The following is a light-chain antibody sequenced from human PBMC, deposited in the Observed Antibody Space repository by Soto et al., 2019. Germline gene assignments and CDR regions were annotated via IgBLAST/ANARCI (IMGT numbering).Light chain of an antibody. CDR3: LSYTSANTRV. CDR1: SSNIGTNY. V-gene: IGLV1-47*02. Sequence: QSVLTQPPSASGTPGQRVTISCSGSSSNIGTNYVYWYKQLPGTAPKLLIYCNDQRPSGVPDRLSGSKSGTSASLAISGLRSEDEADYYCLSYTSANTRVFGGGTKLTVL. CDR2: CND. J-gene: IGLJ3*02.